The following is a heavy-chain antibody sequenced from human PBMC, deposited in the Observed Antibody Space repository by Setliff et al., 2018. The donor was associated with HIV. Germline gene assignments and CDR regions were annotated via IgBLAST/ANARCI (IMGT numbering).Heavy chain of an antibody. CDR3: ASEGTAEYFQH. D-gene: IGHD1-1*01. V-gene: IGHV3-11*05. CDR1: GFTFSDDY. CDR2: ISGRDSYT. Sequence: GGSLRLSCAASGFTFSDDYMSWIRQAPGKGLEWVSYISGRDSYTNYADSVKGRFTISRDNAKKSLYLQMNSLRAEDTAVYYCASEGTAEYFQHWGQGTLVTVSS. J-gene: IGHJ1*01.